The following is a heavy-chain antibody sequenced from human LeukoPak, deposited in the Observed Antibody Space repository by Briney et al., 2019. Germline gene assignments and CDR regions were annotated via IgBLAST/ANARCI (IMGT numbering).Heavy chain of an antibody. D-gene: IGHD3-10*01. J-gene: IGHJ3*02. Sequence: GGSLRLSCAASGFAFSSYGMHWVRQAPGKGLEWVAVISYDGSNKYYADSVKGRFTISRDNSKNTLYLQMNSLRAEDTAVYYCAKEPLWFGELDAFDIWGQGTMVTVSS. CDR3: AKEPLWFGELDAFDI. CDR1: GFAFSSYG. CDR2: ISYDGSNK. V-gene: IGHV3-30*18.